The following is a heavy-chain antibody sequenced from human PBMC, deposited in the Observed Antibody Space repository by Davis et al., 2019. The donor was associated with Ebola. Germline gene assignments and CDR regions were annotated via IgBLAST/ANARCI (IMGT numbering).Heavy chain of an antibody. V-gene: IGHV3-21*04. D-gene: IGHD3-3*01. J-gene: IGHJ6*04. Sequence: GESLKISCAASGFTFSSYSMNWVRQAPGKALEWVSSISSDSDSIYYADSAKGRFTISRDNAKNSLFLQMNSLRAEETAVYYCAKSGLSFGVVKYHYGMDVWGKGTTVTVSS. CDR2: ISSDSDSI. CDR1: GFTFSSYS. CDR3: AKSGLSFGVVKYHYGMDV.